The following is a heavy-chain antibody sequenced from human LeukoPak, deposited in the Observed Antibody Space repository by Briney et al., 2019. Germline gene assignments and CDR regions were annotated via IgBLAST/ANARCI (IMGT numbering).Heavy chain of an antibody. V-gene: IGHV1-18*01. J-gene: IGHJ4*02. CDR2: ISAYNGNT. D-gene: IGHD3-22*01. Sequence: ASVKVSCKASGCTFTSYGISWVRQAPGQGLEWMGWISAYNGNTNYAQKLQGRVTMTTDTSTSTAYMELRSLRSVDTAVYYCARAEIVERAGYYFDYWGQGTLVTVSS. CDR1: GCTFTSYG. CDR3: ARAEIVERAGYYFDY.